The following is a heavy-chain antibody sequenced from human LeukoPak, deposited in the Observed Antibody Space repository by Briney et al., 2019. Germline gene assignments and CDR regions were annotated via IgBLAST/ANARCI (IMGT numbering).Heavy chain of an antibody. CDR3: ARRRYYFDS. CDR2: ISSSGSTI. J-gene: IGHJ4*02. CDR1: GFTFSSYE. D-gene: IGHD5-24*01. Sequence: PGRSLRLSCVASGFTFSSYEMNWVRQAPGKGLEWVSYISSSGSTIYYADSVKGRFTISRDNAKNSLYLQMNSLRAEDTAVYYCARRRYYFDSWGQGTLVTVSS. V-gene: IGHV3-48*03.